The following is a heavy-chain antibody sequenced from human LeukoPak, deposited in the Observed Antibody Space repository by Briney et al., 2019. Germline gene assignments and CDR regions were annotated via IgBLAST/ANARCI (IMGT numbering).Heavy chain of an antibody. CDR2: ISNTGTAT. CDR1: GFTFSTYA. Sequence: GGSLRLSCAASGFTFSTYAMSWVRQAPGKGLEWVSTISNTGTATYYADSVKGRFTISRDNSENTLYLQMNNLRAEDTAIHYCAKVPYSDYGSGRPPFMDVWGQGTTVAVSS. D-gene: IGHD3-10*01. J-gene: IGHJ6*02. V-gene: IGHV3-23*01. CDR3: AKVPYSDYGSGRPPFMDV.